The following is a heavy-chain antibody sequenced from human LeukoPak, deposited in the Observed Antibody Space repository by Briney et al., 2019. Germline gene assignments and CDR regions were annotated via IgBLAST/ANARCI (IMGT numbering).Heavy chain of an antibody. CDR3: ARGSGRGSYYFDY. D-gene: IGHD3-10*01. CDR1: GGSFSGYY. CDR2: INHSGST. V-gene: IGHV4-34*01. Sequence: SETLSLTCAVYGGSFSGYYWSWIRQPPGKGLEWIGEINHSGSTNYNPSLKSRVTISVDTSKNQFSLKLSSVTAADTAVYYCARGSGRGSYYFDYWGQGTLVTVSS. J-gene: IGHJ4*02.